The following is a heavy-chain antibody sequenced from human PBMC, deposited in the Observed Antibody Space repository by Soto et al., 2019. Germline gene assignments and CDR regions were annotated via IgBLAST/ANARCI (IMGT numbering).Heavy chain of an antibody. J-gene: IGHJ6*03. V-gene: IGHV1-18*01. CDR3: ARTDPYSSSSLYYYYYMDV. D-gene: IGHD6-6*01. CDR2: ISAYNGNT. CDR1: GYTFTSYG. Sequence: GASVKVSCKAPGYTFTSYGISWVRQAPGQGLEWMGWISAYNGNTNYAQKLQGRVTMTTDTSTSTAYMELRSLRSDDTAVYYCARTDPYSSSSLYYYYYMDVWGKGTTVTVSS.